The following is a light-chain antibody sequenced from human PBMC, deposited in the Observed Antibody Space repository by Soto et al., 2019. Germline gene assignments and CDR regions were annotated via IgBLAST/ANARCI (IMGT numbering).Light chain of an antibody. V-gene: IGLV2-14*03. CDR1: SSDVGGYNY. CDR2: DVS. CDR3: SSYTSSSTVV. J-gene: IGLJ2*01. Sequence: QSVLTQSASVSGSPGQSITISCTGTSSDVGGYNYVSWYQQLPGKAPKLMIYDVSNRPSGVSNRFSGSKSGNTASLMISGLQAEDEADYYCSSYTSSSTVVFGGGTKVTVL.